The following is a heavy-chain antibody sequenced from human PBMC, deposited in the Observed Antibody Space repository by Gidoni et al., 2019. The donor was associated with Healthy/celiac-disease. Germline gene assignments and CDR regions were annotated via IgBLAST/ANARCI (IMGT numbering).Heavy chain of an antibody. CDR1: GSPFTSYG. Sequence: QVQLVQSGAEVQKPGASVNVPCKASGSPFTSYGISWVRQAPGQGLEWMGWNIAYNGNTNYAQKLQGRVTMTTATSTSTAYMELRSLRSDDTAVYYCARVYSSGSPPAYWGQGTLVTVSS. CDR2: NIAYNGNT. D-gene: IGHD6-19*01. V-gene: IGHV1-18*04. CDR3: ARVYSSGSPPAY. J-gene: IGHJ4*02.